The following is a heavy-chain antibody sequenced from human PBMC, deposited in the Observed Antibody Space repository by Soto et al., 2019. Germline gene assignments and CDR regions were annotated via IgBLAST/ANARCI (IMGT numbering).Heavy chain of an antibody. J-gene: IGHJ5*01. V-gene: IGHV4-39*01. D-gene: IGHD2-15*01. CDR3: GRVVEGATRHTDFDS. CDR2: VYYSGGA. Sequence: WAWIRQPTGKGLEFIGSVYYSGGANYKPSLKSRVTISVDTSKNQLSLRVNSVTAADTAVYYCGRVVEGATRHTDFDSWGQGTLVTVSS.